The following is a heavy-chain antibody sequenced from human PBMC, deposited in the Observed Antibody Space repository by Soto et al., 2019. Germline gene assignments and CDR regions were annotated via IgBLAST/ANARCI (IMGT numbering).Heavy chain of an antibody. Sequence: QVQLVQSGAEVKKPGASVKVSCKASGYTFTSYGISWVRQAPGQGLEWMGWISAYNGNTNYAQKLQGRVTMTTDTSMSTAYMELRSLRSDDTAVYYCARERLYSSGWAIRGAFDIWGQGTMVTVSS. D-gene: IGHD6-19*01. V-gene: IGHV1-18*04. CDR3: ARERLYSSGWAIRGAFDI. CDR1: GYTFTSYG. CDR2: ISAYNGNT. J-gene: IGHJ3*02.